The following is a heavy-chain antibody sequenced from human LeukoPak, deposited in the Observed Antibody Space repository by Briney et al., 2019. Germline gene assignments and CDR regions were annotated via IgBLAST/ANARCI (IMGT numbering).Heavy chain of an antibody. Sequence: PGGSLRLSCAASGFTVSSNYMSWVRQAPGKGLEWVSVIYSGGSTYYADSVKGRFTISRDNSKNTLYLQMNSLRAEDTAVYYCARRYCSGNSCYSFDYWGQGTPVTVSP. V-gene: IGHV3-53*01. CDR1: GFTVSSNY. D-gene: IGHD2-2*02. CDR3: ARRYCSGNSCYSFDY. J-gene: IGHJ4*02. CDR2: IYSGGST.